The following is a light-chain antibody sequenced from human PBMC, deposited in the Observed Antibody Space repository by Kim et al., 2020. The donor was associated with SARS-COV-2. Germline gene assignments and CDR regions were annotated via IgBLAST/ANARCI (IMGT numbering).Light chain of an antibody. CDR2: QDS. CDR1: KLGDKY. J-gene: IGLJ2*01. Sequence: SYELTQPPSVSVSPGQTASITCSGDKLGDKYACWYQQKPGQSPVLVIYQDSKRPSGIPERFSGSNSGNTATLTISGTQAMDEGDYYCQAWDSSTKVVFGGGTQLTVL. CDR3: QAWDSSTKVV. V-gene: IGLV3-1*01.